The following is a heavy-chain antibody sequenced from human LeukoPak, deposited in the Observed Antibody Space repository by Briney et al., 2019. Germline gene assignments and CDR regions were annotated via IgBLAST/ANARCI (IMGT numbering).Heavy chain of an antibody. V-gene: IGHV3-15*01. Sequence: PGGSLRLSCTASGFTFSSYWMNWVREAPGKGQEWVGRIRSKTDGGTTDYAAPVKGRFTISRDDSKNTLYLQMNSLKTEDTAVYYCTTDPWGSYRLFDYWGQGTLVTVSS. CDR2: IRSKTDGGTT. CDR3: TTDPWGSYRLFDY. D-gene: IGHD3-16*02. CDR1: GFTFSSYW. J-gene: IGHJ4*02.